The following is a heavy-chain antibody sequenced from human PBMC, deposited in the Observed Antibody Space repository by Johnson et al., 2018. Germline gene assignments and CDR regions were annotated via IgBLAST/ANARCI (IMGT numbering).Heavy chain of an antibody. J-gene: IGHJ3*02. CDR2: ISSSGNTI. V-gene: IGHV3-11*01. Sequence: QVQLVESGGGLVKPGGSLRLSCAASGFTFSDYYMSWIRQAPGKGLEWVSYISSSGNTIYYADSVKGRFTISRDNAKNSLSLQMNSLRAEDTAVYHCAREYCGGDCYSGALDIWGQGTMVTVSS. D-gene: IGHD2-21*02. CDR3: AREYCGGDCYSGALDI. CDR1: GFTFSDYY.